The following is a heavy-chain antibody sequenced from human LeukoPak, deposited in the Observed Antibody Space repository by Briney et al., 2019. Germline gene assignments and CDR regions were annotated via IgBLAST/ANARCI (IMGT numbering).Heavy chain of an antibody. CDR2: INTDGTVT. Sequence: GGSLRLSCAASGFTFSKYWMLWVRQAPGRRLESVSRINTDGTVTTYADSVKGRFTVSRDNADNTMFLQMNSVRDEDTAVYYCATKQWLAPPPDSWGQGTPVTVSS. J-gene: IGHJ4*02. D-gene: IGHD6-19*01. CDR3: ATKQWLAPPPDS. CDR1: GFTFSKYW. V-gene: IGHV3-74*01.